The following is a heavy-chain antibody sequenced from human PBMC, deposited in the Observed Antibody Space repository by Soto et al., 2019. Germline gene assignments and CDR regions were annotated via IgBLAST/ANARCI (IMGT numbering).Heavy chain of an antibody. D-gene: IGHD6-13*01. J-gene: IGHJ6*02. V-gene: IGHV3-33*01. CDR3: ARRQISPPTRGAASARGGMDV. CDR2: IWNDGNGY. Sequence: QVQLVESGGGVVQPGRSLRLSCAASGFNFNNYGMHWVRQAPGKGLEWVAVIWNDGNGYYYANSVKGRFTISRDNSKNTLYLQMSMLRAQDTAVYYWARRQISPPTRGAASARGGMDVWGQGTTVTVSS. CDR1: GFNFNNYG.